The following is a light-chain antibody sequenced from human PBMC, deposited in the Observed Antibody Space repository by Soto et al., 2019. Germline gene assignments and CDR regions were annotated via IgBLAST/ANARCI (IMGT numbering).Light chain of an antibody. J-gene: IGLJ1*01. V-gene: IGLV1-44*01. CDR1: SSNIGRNS. CDR3: AAWDDSLNGYYV. CDR2: GNN. Sequence: QSVLTQAPSVSGTPGQRVTITCSGSSSNIGRNSVNWYQHLPGTAPKLLTHGNNHRPSGVPDRFSGSKSGTSASLAISGLQPEDEADYCCAAWDDSLNGYYVFGTGTKVTVL.